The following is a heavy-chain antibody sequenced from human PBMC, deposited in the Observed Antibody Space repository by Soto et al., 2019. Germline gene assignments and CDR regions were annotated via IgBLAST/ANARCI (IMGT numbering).Heavy chain of an antibody. CDR2: IYHSGST. Sequence: QLQLQESGSGLVKPSQTLSLTCAVSGGSISSGGYSWSWIRQPPGKGLEGIGYIYHSGSTYYNPSLKSRVTISVDRSKNQFSLKLSSVTAADTAVYYCASAPRYYYDSSGYYPLNYWGQGTLVTVSS. CDR1: GGSISSGGYS. J-gene: IGHJ4*02. CDR3: ASAPRYYYDSSGYYPLNY. V-gene: IGHV4-30-2*01. D-gene: IGHD3-22*01.